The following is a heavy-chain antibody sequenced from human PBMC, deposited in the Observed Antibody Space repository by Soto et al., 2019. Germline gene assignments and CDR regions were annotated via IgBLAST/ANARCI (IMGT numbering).Heavy chain of an antibody. J-gene: IGHJ6*02. Sequence: ASWRVACKCSGYRVTHYGIAWVRQAHGQRPEWMGWISPFNGNTNYGQTLQGRVTLTTHPSTSTVYMELRSLRSDDTAVYYCARDQSFDRSYYYGLDVWAQATTVTVSS. V-gene: IGHV1-18*01. CDR3: ARDQSFDRSYYYGLDV. D-gene: IGHD3-10*01. CDR1: GYRVTHYG. CDR2: ISPFNGNT.